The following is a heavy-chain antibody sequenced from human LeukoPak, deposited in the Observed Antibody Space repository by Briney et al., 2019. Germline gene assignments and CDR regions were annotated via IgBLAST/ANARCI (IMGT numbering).Heavy chain of an antibody. D-gene: IGHD2-15*01. CDR2: IIPILGIA. J-gene: IGHJ4*02. Sequence: ASVKVSCKASGGTFSSYAISWVRQAPGQGLEWMGRIIPILGIANYAQKFQGRVTITADKSTSTAYMGLSSLRSEDTAVYYCARDWDHCSGGSCYSNFDYWGQRTLVTVSS. CDR1: GGTFSSYA. CDR3: ARDWDHCSGGSCYSNFDY. V-gene: IGHV1-69*04.